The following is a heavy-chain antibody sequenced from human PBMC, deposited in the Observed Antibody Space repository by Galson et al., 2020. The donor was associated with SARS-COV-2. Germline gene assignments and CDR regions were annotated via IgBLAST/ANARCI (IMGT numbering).Heavy chain of an antibody. CDR2: ITHSGST. Sequence: SETLSLTCAVYGGSFSSYYWSWIRQPPGKGLEWIGEITHSGSTKYNPSLKSRVTISVDTSKNQFSLKLSSVTAADTAVYYCASSEMGLWSLGDYWGQGTLVTVPS. V-gene: IGHV4-34*01. CDR3: ASSEMGLWSLGDY. J-gene: IGHJ4*02. CDR1: GGSFSSYY. D-gene: IGHD1-26*01.